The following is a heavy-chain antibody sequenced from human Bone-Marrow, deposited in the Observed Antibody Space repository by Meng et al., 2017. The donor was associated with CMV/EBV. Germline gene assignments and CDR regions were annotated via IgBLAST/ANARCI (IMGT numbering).Heavy chain of an antibody. J-gene: IGHJ4*02. CDR2: ISSSGSTI. V-gene: IGHV3-48*04. CDR3: ASTLTSSGNDY. D-gene: IGHD3-22*01. CDR1: GFTFSSYG. Sequence: GESLKISCAASGFTFSSYGMHWVRQAPGKGLEWVSYISSSGSTIYYADSVKGRFTISRDNAKNSLYLQMNSLRAEDTAVYYCASTLTSSGNDYWGQGTLVTVSS.